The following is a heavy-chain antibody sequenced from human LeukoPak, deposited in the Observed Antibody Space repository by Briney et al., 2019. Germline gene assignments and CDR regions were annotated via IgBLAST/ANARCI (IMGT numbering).Heavy chain of an antibody. CDR3: ARELIVVDYYYMDV. V-gene: IGHV4-59*01. J-gene: IGHJ6*03. CDR2: IYYSGST. Sequence: PSETLSLTCTVSGGSISSYYWSWIRQPPGKGLEWIGYIYYSGSTNYNPSLKSRVTISVDTSKNQFSLKLSSVTAADTAVYYCARELIVVDYYYMDVWGKGTTVTVSS. CDR1: GGSISSYY. D-gene: IGHD2-2*01.